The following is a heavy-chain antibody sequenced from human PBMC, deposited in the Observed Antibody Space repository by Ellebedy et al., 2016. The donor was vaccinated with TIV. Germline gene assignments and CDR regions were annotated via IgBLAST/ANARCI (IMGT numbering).Heavy chain of an antibody. CDR2: INNSGDI. CDR3: ARGLGYFDY. V-gene: IGHV4-39*07. CDR1: GDSISSSTYY. D-gene: IGHD7-27*01. J-gene: IGHJ4*02. Sequence: MPSDTLSLTCTVSGDSISSSTYYWGWIRQPPGKGLEWIGSINNSGDIYYNPSLKSRVTISVDTSKNHFSLKVSSVTAADTAVYYCARGLGYFDYWGQGTLVTVSS.